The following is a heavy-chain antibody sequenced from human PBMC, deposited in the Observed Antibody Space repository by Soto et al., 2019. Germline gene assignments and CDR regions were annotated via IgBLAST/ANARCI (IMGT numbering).Heavy chain of an antibody. V-gene: IGHV4-31*03. J-gene: IGHJ4*02. Sequence: SETLSLTCTVSGGSISSGGYYWSWIRQHPGKGLEWIGYIYYSGSTYYNPSLKSRVTISVDTSKNQFSLKLSSVTAADTAVYYCARGGDDYDFWSGSPHFDYWGQGTLVTVSS. D-gene: IGHD3-3*01. CDR2: IYYSGST. CDR1: GGSISSGGYY. CDR3: ARGGDDYDFWSGSPHFDY.